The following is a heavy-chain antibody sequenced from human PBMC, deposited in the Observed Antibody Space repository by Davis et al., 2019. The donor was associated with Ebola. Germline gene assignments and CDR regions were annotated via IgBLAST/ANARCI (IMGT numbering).Heavy chain of an antibody. J-gene: IGHJ4*02. D-gene: IGHD3-3*01. V-gene: IGHV4-31*03. CDR3: ARVGFGVYDFWSGFRD. CDR2: IYYSGST. Sequence: SETLSLTCTVSGGSISSGGYYWSWIRQHPGKGLEWIGYIYYSGSTYYNPSLKSRVTISVDTSQNKFSLRMTSVTAADTAVYFCARVGFGVYDFWSGFRDWGQGTLVTVSS. CDR1: GGSISSGGYY.